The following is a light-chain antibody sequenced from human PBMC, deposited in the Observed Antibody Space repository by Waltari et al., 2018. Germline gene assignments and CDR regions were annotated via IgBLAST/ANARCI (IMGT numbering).Light chain of an antibody. Sequence: DIQMTQSPSSLSASVGDRVTITCRASLSISIYLNWFQQKPGKAPKLLIYASSSLQSGVPSRFSGSGSETDFTLTISSLQPEDFATYYCQQSYSTPPFTFGPGTKVDIK. CDR3: QQSYSTPPFT. CDR2: ASS. V-gene: IGKV1-39*01. CDR1: LSISIY. J-gene: IGKJ3*01.